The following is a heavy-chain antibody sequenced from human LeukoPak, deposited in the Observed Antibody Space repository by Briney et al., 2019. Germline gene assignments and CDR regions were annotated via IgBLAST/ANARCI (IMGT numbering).Heavy chain of an antibody. V-gene: IGHV4-39*01. CDR2: VSYSGGT. J-gene: IGHJ3*01. CDR1: GDSIISSTSY. Sequence: SETLSLTCTVSGDSIISSTSYWGWARLSPGQGLEWIGNVSYSGGTYYNPSLKSRVTLSVYTSKNQFYLRLSSVTAADTSTYYCARLYYFSTSGYNAFDVWGQGTMVAVSS. D-gene: IGHD2/OR15-2a*01. CDR3: ARLYYFSTSGYNAFDV.